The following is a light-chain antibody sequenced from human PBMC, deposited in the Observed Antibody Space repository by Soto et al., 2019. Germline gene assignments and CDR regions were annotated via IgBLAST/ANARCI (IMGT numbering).Light chain of an antibody. CDR1: QSVSNS. V-gene: IGKV3-20*01. CDR3: QQHSSSPPT. Sequence: ENVLTQSPGTLSLSPGERATLSCRTSQSVSNSLAWYQQKPGQAPRLLITDSSKRVTGIPDRFSGSGSGTDFTLTISRLEPEDFAVYYCQQHSSSPPTFGQGSKVEIK. J-gene: IGKJ1*01. CDR2: DSS.